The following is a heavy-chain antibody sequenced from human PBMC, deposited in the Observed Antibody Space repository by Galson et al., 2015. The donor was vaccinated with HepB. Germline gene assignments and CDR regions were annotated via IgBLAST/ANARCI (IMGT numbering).Heavy chain of an antibody. J-gene: IGHJ5*02. V-gene: IGHV1-69*04. CDR2: IIPILGIA. D-gene: IGHD4-17*01. CDR1: GGTFSSYA. CDR3: ARDSLGYDYGDYVNWFDP. Sequence: SVKVSCKASGGTFSSYAISWVRQAPGQGLEWMGRIIPILGIANYAQKFQGRVTITADKSTSTAYMELSSLRSEDTAVYYCARDSLGYDYGDYVNWFDPWGQGTLVTVSS.